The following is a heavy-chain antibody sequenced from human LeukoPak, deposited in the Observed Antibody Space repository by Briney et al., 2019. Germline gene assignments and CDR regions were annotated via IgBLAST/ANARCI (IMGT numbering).Heavy chain of an antibody. CDR1: GYTFTSYG. J-gene: IGHJ4*02. CDR3: ARDLPPYYFDY. Sequence: ASVKVSCKSSGYTFTSYGITWVRQAPGQGLEWMGWISAYNGNTNYAQKLQGRVTMTTDTSTSTAYMELRSLRSEDTAVYYCARDLPPYYFDYWGQGTLVTVSS. CDR2: ISAYNGNT. V-gene: IGHV1-18*01.